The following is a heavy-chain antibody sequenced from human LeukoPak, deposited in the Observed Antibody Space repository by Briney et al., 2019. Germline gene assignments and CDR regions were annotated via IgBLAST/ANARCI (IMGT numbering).Heavy chain of an antibody. D-gene: IGHD2-2*01. Sequence: PSVKVSCKASGGTFSSYAISWVRQAPGRGREWVGGIIPMFGQANYAQKFRGRVTITADESTRTAYMELSSLRSEDTAVYYCASGRTDIVVVPATLRNYFFDYWGQGTLVTVSS. CDR3: ASGRTDIVVVPATLRNYFFDY. J-gene: IGHJ4*02. CDR2: IIPMFGQA. CDR1: GGTFSSYA. V-gene: IGHV1-69*01.